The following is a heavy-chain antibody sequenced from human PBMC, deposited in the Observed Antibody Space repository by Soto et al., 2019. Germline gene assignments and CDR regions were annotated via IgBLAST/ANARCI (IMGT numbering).Heavy chain of an antibody. CDR1: GFTFTSHW. Sequence: EVQLVESGGGLVQPGGSLRLSCAASGFTFTSHWLHWVRQAPGEGLVWVSRMSPDGSDTKSADSVKGRFTISRDNAKSTLYLDMNSLRAEDTSVYYCARPKTKVYSAFDTWGQGTMVTVSS. J-gene: IGHJ3*02. CDR3: ARPKTKVYSAFDT. CDR2: MSPDGSDT. D-gene: IGHD6-6*01. V-gene: IGHV3-74*03.